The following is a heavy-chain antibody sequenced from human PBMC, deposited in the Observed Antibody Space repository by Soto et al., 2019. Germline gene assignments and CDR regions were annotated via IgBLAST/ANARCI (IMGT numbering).Heavy chain of an antibody. J-gene: IGHJ4*02. Sequence: QVQLQESGPGLVKPSETLSLTCTVSGGSISSYYWSWIRQPPGKGLEWIGYIYYSGSTNYNPSLKSRVTISVDTSKNQFSLTLSSVTAADTAVYYCARRVDYVWGSYRYSPYFDYWGQGTLVTVSS. CDR3: ARRVDYVWGSYRYSPYFDY. CDR1: GGSISSYY. CDR2: IYYSGST. D-gene: IGHD3-16*02. V-gene: IGHV4-59*08.